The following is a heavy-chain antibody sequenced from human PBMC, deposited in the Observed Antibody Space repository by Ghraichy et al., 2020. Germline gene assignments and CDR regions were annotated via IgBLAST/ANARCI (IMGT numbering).Heavy chain of an antibody. CDR2: VIPILGVA. Sequence: SVKVSCKASGGTFTSYTISWVRQAPGQGLEWMGRVIPILGVANYAQKYQGRVTITADKSTSTAYMELSSLRSEDKAVYYCASNNSAFDIWGQGTMVTVSS. CDR3: ASNNSAFDI. V-gene: IGHV1-69*02. J-gene: IGHJ3*02. CDR1: GGTFTSYT. D-gene: IGHD5-24*01.